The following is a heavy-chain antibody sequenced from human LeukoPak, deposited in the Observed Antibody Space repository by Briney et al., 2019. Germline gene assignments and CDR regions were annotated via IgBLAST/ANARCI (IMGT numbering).Heavy chain of an antibody. V-gene: IGHV4-59*01. Sequence: SETLSLTCTVSGGSLSSYYWSWLRQPPGKGLEWIGYIYYSGSTNYNPSLKSRVTISVDTSKNQFSLKLSSVTAADTAVYYCAIASRYGGIPLDYWGQGTLVTVSS. J-gene: IGHJ4*02. CDR1: GGSLSSYY. D-gene: IGHD2-15*01. CDR2: IYYSGST. CDR3: AIASRYGGIPLDY.